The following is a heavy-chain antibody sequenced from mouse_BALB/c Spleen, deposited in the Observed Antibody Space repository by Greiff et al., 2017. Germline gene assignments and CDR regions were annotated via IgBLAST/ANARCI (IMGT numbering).Heavy chain of an antibody. CDR2: IHPSDSET. V-gene: IGHV1-74*04. Sequence: VQLQQPGAELVRPGASVQLSCTASGSSFTRYWMNWVKQRPGQGLEWLGMIHPSDSETRLNQKFKDKATLTVDKSSSTAYMQLSSPTSEDAAVYDCARGGWLLSHWFADGGKGTLVTVAA. CDR1: GSSFTRYW. D-gene: IGHD2-3*01. J-gene: IGHJ3*01. CDR3: ARGGWLLSHWFAD.